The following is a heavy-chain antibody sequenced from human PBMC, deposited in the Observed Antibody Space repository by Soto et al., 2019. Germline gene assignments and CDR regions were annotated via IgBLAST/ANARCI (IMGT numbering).Heavy chain of an antibody. CDR1: GFTFSSYA. V-gene: IGHV3-23*01. CDR3: AKGSCSSTSCYDRGENYYYMDV. Sequence: GGSLRLSCAASGFTFSSYAMSWVRQAPGKGLEWVSAISGSGGSTYYADSVKGRFTISRDNSKNTRYLQMNSLRAEDTAVYYCAKGSCSSTSCYDRGENYYYMDVWGKGTTVTVSS. CDR2: ISGSGGST. D-gene: IGHD2-2*01. J-gene: IGHJ6*03.